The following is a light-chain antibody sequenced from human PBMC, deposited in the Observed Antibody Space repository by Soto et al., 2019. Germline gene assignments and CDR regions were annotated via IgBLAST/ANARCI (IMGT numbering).Light chain of an antibody. J-gene: IGKJ1*01. V-gene: IGKV1-39*01. CDR1: QSINTY. CDR2: AAS. Sequence: DIQMTQSPSSLSASVGDRVTITCRASQSINTYLNWYHQRPGKAPKVLIYAASSLQSGVPSRFSGSGYGTDFTLTISSLQPDDFATYYCQQSYSSPRTFGQGTKVDIK. CDR3: QQSYSSPRT.